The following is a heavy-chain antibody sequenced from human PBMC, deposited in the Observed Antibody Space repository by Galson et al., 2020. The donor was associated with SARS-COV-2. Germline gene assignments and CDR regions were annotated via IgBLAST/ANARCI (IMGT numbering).Heavy chain of an antibody. J-gene: IGHJ4*02. V-gene: IGHV3-20*04. CDR1: GFKFDDYG. D-gene: IGHD1-26*01. CDR2: ISWNGDNT. CDR3: ARDYSGSRGGYFDL. Sequence: GESLKISCAISGFKFDDYGMSWVRQAPGKGLEWVSGISWNGDNTGYADSVKGRFTISRDNTKSFLYLQMTSLRVEDTALYYCARDYSGSRGGYFDLWGQGTLVTVSS.